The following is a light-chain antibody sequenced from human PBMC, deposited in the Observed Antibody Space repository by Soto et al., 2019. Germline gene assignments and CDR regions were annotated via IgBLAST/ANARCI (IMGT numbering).Light chain of an antibody. CDR3: CSYARSSTWV. CDR2: EGS. V-gene: IGLV2-23*01. Sequence: QSVLTQPASVSGSPGQSIIISCTGTSSDVGSYNLVSWYQQHPGKAPKLLIYEGSKRPSGVSNRFSGSKSGNTASLTISGLQAEDEADYYCCSYARSSTWVFGGGTKLTVL. CDR1: SSDVGSYNL. J-gene: IGLJ3*02.